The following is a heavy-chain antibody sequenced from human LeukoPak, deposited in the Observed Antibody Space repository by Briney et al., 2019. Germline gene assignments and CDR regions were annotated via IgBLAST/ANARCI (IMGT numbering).Heavy chain of an antibody. CDR1: GFTFSSHS. CDR3: ARDIQAYCSSTSCHPYYFDY. V-gene: IGHV3-21*01. D-gene: IGHD2-2*01. CDR2: ISSSSSYI. J-gene: IGHJ4*02. Sequence: GGSLRLSCAASGFTFSSHSMNWVRQAPGKGLEWVSSISSSSSYIYYADSVKGRFTISRDNAKNSLYLQMNSLRAEDTAVYYCARDIQAYCSSTSCHPYYFDYWGQGTLVTVSS.